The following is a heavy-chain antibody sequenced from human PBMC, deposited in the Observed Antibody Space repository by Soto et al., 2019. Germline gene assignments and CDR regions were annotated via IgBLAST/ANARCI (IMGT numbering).Heavy chain of an antibody. CDR2: INPSGGST. J-gene: IGHJ6*02. Sequence: ASVKVSCKASGYTFTGYYIHWVRQAPGQGLEWMGIINPSGGSTSYAQKFQGRVTMTRDTSTSTVYMELSSLRSEDTAVYYCARGGLWFGESDYGMDVWGQGTTVTVSS. CDR1: GYTFTGYY. V-gene: IGHV1-46*01. D-gene: IGHD3-10*01. CDR3: ARGGLWFGESDYGMDV.